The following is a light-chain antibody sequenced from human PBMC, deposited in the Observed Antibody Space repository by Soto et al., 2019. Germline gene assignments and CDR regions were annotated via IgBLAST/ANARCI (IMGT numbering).Light chain of an antibody. Sequence: DIQMTQSPSTLSSSVVGRVTITCRASQSVGTWVAWYQQKPGKAPKXXIYKASSLESGVPSRFSGSGYGTDFNLTISSLQTEDFATYYCLQHTNFPLTFGQGTRLEIK. CDR3: LQHTNFPLT. J-gene: IGKJ5*01. V-gene: IGKV1-5*03. CDR2: KAS. CDR1: QSVGTW.